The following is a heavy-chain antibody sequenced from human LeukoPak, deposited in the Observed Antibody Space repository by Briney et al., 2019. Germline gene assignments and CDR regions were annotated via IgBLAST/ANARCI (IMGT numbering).Heavy chain of an antibody. V-gene: IGHV4-61*01. CDR1: GGSVSSGRYY. CDR3: ARIYSVWYYFDY. J-gene: IGHJ4*02. Sequence: SETLSLTCSVSGGSVSSGRYYWSWIRQPPGKGLEWIGFIYYTGSTNYNPSLKSRVTMSVDTSKNQFSLKLSSVTAADTAVYYCARIYSVWYYFDYWGQGTLVTVSS. CDR2: IYYTGST. D-gene: IGHD5/OR15-5a*01.